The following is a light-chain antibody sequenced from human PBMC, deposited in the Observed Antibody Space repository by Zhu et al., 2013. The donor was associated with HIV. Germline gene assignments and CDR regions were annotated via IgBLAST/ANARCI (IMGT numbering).Light chain of an antibody. Sequence: EIVLTQSPATLSLSPGERATLSCRASQSVSGLLAWYQQKPGQAPRLLIYDVSNRATGIPVRFSGSGSGTDFTLTISRLEPEDFGMYYCQQYGTSLLFTFGGGTKVEIK. CDR3: QQYGTSLLFT. J-gene: IGKJ4*01. CDR2: DVS. V-gene: IGKV3-20*01. CDR1: QSVSGL.